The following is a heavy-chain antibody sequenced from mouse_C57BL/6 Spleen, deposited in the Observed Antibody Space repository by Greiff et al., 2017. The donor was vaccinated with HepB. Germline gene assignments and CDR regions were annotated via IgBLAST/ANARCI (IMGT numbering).Heavy chain of an antibody. Sequence: VQLQQSGAELVKPGASVKLSCKASGYTFTSYWMHWVKQRPGQGLEWIGMIHPNSGNTNYNEKFKSKATLTVDKSSSTAYMQLSSLTSEDSAVYDCARGSYDGYYEWFAYWGQGTLVTVSA. CDR3: ARGSYDGYYEWFAY. CDR1: GYTFTSYW. J-gene: IGHJ3*01. V-gene: IGHV1-64*01. CDR2: IHPNSGNT. D-gene: IGHD2-3*01.